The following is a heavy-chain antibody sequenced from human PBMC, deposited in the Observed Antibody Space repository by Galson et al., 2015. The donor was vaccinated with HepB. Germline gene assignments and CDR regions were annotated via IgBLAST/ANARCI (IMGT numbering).Heavy chain of an antibody. CDR2: ISYDGLVQ. Sequence: SLRLSCAASGFTFSNSAMHWVRQAPGKGLEWVAVISYDGLVQHYTDSVQGRFTISRDDSKNLLYLQMRSLRAEDTAVYYCARDRWPGAPDYFDSWGQGTLVTVSS. CDR1: GFTFSNSA. CDR3: ARDRWPGAPDYFDS. J-gene: IGHJ4*02. D-gene: IGHD1-26*01. V-gene: IGHV3-30*04.